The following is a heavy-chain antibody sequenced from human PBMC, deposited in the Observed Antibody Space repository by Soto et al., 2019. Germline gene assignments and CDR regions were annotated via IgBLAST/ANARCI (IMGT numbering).Heavy chain of an antibody. CDR3: ARDSPRPRAAAHWFDP. D-gene: IGHD6-13*01. J-gene: IGHJ5*02. CDR1: GGTFSSYA. CDR2: IIPIFGTS. V-gene: IGHV1-69*01. Sequence: QVQLGQSGAEVKKPGSSVKVSCKASGGTFSSYAISWVRQAPGQGLEWMGGIIPIFGTSNYAQKFQGRVTITADESTRTAYMELSSRSSEDTAVYYCARDSPRPRAAAHWFDPWGQGTLVTVSS.